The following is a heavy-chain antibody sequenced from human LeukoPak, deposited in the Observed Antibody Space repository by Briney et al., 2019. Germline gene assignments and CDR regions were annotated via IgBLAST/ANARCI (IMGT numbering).Heavy chain of an antibody. D-gene: IGHD3-10*01. V-gene: IGHV1-8*01. CDR3: ARGDPYYYGSGSTFDY. CDR1: GYTFTSYD. Sequence: GASVKVSCEASGYTFTSYDINWVRQATGQGLEWMGWMNPNSGNTGYAQKFQGRVTMTRNTSISTAYMELSSLRSEDTAVYYCARGDPYYYGSGSTFDYWGQGTLVTVSS. CDR2: MNPNSGNT. J-gene: IGHJ4*02.